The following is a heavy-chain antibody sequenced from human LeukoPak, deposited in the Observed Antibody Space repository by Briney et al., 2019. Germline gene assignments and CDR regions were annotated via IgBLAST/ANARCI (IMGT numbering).Heavy chain of an antibody. CDR1: GFTFSSYG. CDR3: AKTYYYDSSVYYPPPFDY. J-gene: IGHJ4*02. Sequence: GGSLRLSCAASGFTFSSYGMHWVRQAPGKGLEWVAFIRHDGSNKYYADSVKGRFTISRDNSKNTLYLQMNSLRAEDTAVYYCAKTYYYDSSVYYPPPFDYWGQGTLVTVSS. V-gene: IGHV3-30*02. D-gene: IGHD3-22*01. CDR2: IRHDGSNK.